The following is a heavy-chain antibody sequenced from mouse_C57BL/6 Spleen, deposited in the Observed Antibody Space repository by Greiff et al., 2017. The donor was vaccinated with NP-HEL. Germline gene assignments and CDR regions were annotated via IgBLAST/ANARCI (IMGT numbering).Heavy chain of an antibody. V-gene: IGHV1-82*01. D-gene: IGHD2-5*01. CDR2: IYPGDGDT. Sequence: QVQLQQSGPELVKPGASVKISCKASGYAFSSSWMNWVKQRPGKGLEWIGRIYPGDGDTNYNGKFKGKATLTADKSSSTAYMQLSSLTSEDSAVDFCARSGYYSNYEAYWGKGTLVTVSA. J-gene: IGHJ3*01. CDR1: GYAFSSSW. CDR3: ARSGYYSNYEAY.